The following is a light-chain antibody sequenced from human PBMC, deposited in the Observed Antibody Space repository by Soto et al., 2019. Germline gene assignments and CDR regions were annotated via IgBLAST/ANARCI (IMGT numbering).Light chain of an antibody. Sequence: DIQMTQSPSFVSASVGDRVTISCRASQGITSWLAWYQQKPGKAPKLLIYDVSSLESGVPSRFSGSGSGTEFTLTISSLQPDDFATYYCQQYNTFWTFGQGTKVDNK. CDR3: QQYNTFWT. V-gene: IGKV1-5*01. J-gene: IGKJ1*01. CDR1: QGITSW. CDR2: DVS.